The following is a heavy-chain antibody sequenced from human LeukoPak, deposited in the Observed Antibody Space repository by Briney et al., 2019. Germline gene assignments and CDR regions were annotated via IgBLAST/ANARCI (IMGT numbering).Heavy chain of an antibody. V-gene: IGHV3-23*01. D-gene: IGHD1-26*01. CDR1: GFTFSPYA. Sequence: GGPLRLSCAASGFTFSPYAMSWLRQSPGKGLEWVSGISGSGGSTYYADSVKGRFSISRDNTQNTLYLQMNRLRGEDTAVYYCAKIPLGSHWVDFVYWGQGTPVTVSS. CDR2: ISGSGGST. CDR3: AKIPLGSHWVDFVY. J-gene: IGHJ4*02.